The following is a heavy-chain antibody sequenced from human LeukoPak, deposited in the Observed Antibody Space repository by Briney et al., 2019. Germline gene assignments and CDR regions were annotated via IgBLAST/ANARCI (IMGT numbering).Heavy chain of an antibody. CDR1: GFTVSSNY. J-gene: IGHJ2*01. D-gene: IGHD3-10*01. Sequence: PGGSLRLSCAASGFTVSSNYMSWVRQAPGKGLEWVSVICSGGSTYYADSVKGRFTISRDNSKNTLYLQMNSLRAEDTAVYYCARDSFGSWYFDLWGRGTLVTVSS. CDR3: ARDSFGSWYFDL. CDR2: ICSGGST. V-gene: IGHV3-53*01.